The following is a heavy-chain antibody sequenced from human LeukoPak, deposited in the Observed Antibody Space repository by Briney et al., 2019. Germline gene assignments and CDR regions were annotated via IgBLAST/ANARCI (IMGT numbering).Heavy chain of an antibody. V-gene: IGHV3-9*01. J-gene: IGHJ4*02. CDR3: AKGSTAHFTGYPPIEF. CDR2: IGWNSGTI. D-gene: IGHD3-9*01. Sequence: GGSLRLSCEASGFTFSSISMNWVRQAPGKGLEWVSGIGWNSGTIRYADSVKGRFTISRDNAKNSLYLQVTSLGVEYTAFYYCAKGSTAHFTGYPPIEFWGQGTLVAVSS. CDR1: GFTFSSIS.